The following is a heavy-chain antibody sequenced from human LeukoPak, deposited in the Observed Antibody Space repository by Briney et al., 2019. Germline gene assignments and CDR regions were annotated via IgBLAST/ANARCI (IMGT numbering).Heavy chain of an antibody. CDR2: IYHSGGT. J-gene: IGHJ4*02. D-gene: IGHD4-23*01. V-gene: IGHV4-38-2*02. CDR3: ARVDGGNSGIDY. CDR1: GYPISSGYF. Sequence: SETLSLTCTVSGYPISSGYFWGWIRQPPGKGLEWIGSIYHSGGTYYNPSLKSRVTISVDTSKNQFSLKLSSVTAADTAVYYCARVDGGNSGIDYWGQGTLVTVSS.